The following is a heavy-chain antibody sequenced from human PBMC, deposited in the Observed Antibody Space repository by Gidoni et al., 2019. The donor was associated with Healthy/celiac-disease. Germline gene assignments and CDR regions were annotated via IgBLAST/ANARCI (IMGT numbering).Heavy chain of an antibody. Sequence: QVQLVESGGGVVQPGRSLRLSCAASGFTFSSYGMHWVRQAPGKGLEWVAVISYDGSNKYYADSVKGRFTISRDNSKNTLYLQMNSLRAEDTAVYYCAKVDFPYCSGGSCYFDYWGQGTLVTVSS. V-gene: IGHV3-30*18. D-gene: IGHD2-15*01. CDR2: ISYDGSNK. CDR1: GFTFSSYG. J-gene: IGHJ4*02. CDR3: AKVDFPYCSGGSCYFDY.